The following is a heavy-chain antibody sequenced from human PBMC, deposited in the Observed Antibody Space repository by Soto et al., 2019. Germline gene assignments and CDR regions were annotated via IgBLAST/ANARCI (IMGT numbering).Heavy chain of an antibody. Sequence: GGSLRLSCAASGFSFTTYGMHWVRQAPGKGPEWLAVISYDGSSKTYADSVKGRSTISRDDSKNTLYLEMNRLRAEDTAVYYCARDHYRGTDMVLINQWGQGTLVTVSS. CDR1: GFSFTTYG. J-gene: IGHJ4*02. D-gene: IGHD5-18*01. CDR2: ISYDGSSK. CDR3: ARDHYRGTDMVLINQ. V-gene: IGHV3-30*03.